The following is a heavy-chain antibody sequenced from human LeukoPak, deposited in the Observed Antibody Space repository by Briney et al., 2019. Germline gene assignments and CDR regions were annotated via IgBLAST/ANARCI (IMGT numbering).Heavy chain of an antibody. V-gene: IGHV1-46*01. CDR1: GYTFTSYY. D-gene: IGHD5-18*01. CDR3: ARDRADTAMAINFDY. Sequence: ASVKVSCKASGYTFTSYYMHWVRQAPGQGLEWMGIINPSGGSTSYAQKFQGRVTMTRDTSTSTVYMELSSLRSEDTAVYYCARDRADTAMAINFDYWGRGTLVTVSS. CDR2: INPSGGST. J-gene: IGHJ4*02.